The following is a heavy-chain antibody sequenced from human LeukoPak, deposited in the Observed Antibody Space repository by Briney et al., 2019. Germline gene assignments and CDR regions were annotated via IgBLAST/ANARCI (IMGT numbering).Heavy chain of an antibody. V-gene: IGHV3-21*01. CDR1: GFTFSSYS. CDR3: ARDRIAAPYYYYMGV. CDR2: ISSSSSYI. J-gene: IGHJ6*03. D-gene: IGHD6-6*01. Sequence: GGSLRLSCAASGFTFSSYSMNWVRQAPGKGLEWVSSISSSSSYIYYADSVKGRFTISRDNAKNSLYLQMNSLRAEDTAVYYCARDRIAAPYYYYMGVWGKGTTVTVSS.